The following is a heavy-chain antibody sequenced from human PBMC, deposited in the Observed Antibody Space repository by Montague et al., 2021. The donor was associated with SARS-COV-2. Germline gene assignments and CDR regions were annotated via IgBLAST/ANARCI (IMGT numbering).Heavy chain of an antibody. J-gene: IGHJ4*02. CDR2: IGSSGENI. Sequence: SLRLSCEASGFRFSSSAMNWVRQAPGKGLEWLSYIGSSGENIDYSDSVKGRFTISRDNAKNSLYLQMKSLRVEDTALYYCAKGPDGVDYWGQGTLVTVSS. D-gene: IGHD1-14*01. CDR1: GFRFSSSA. CDR3: AKGPDGVDY. V-gene: IGHV3-48*03.